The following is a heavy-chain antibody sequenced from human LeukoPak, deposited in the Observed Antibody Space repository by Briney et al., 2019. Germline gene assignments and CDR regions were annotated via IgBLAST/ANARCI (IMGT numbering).Heavy chain of an antibody. CDR1: GFTFSNYN. V-gene: IGHV3-21*01. CDR2: ISSSSAYI. Sequence: GGSLRLSCAASGFTFSNYNINWVRQAPGKGLEWVSSISSSSAYIYYADSVKGRFTISRDNAKNSPYLQMNSLRAEDTAVYYCARSMIRGVVYFDYWGQGTLVTVSS. J-gene: IGHJ4*02. CDR3: ARSMIRGVVYFDY. D-gene: IGHD3-10*01.